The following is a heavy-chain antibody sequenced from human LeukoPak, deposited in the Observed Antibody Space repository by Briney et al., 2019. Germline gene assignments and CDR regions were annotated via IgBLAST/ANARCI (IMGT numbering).Heavy chain of an antibody. CDR1: GGTFSSYA. V-gene: IGHV1-69*04. D-gene: IGHD6-13*01. CDR2: IIPILGIA. CDR3: ARDPGYSSSGGAFDI. J-gene: IGHJ3*02. Sequence: SVKVSCKASGGTFSSYAISWVRQAPGQGLEWMGRIIPILGIANYAQKFQGRVTITADKSTSTAYMELSSLRSEDTAVYYCARDPGYSSSGGAFDIWGQGTMVTVSS.